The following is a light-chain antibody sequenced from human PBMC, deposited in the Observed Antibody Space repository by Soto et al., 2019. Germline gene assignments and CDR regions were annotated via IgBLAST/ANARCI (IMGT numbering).Light chain of an antibody. V-gene: IGKV1D-12*01. J-gene: IGKJ4*01. CDR1: QGISSL. CDR3: QQAHSFPHS. Sequence: DIQMTQSPSSVSASVGDRLTITCRASQGISSLLAWYQQKPGKAPKLLTYAASSLQSGVPSTFSRGASQTEFNRTIGSVQPADFATCACQQAHSFPHSCGGGT. CDR2: AAS.